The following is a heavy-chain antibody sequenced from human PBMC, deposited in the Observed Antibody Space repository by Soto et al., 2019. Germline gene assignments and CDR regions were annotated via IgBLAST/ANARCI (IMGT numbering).Heavy chain of an antibody. CDR3: AKDREGYCSSTSCYTAFDI. V-gene: IGHV3-23*01. Sequence: TGGSLRLSCAASGFTFSSYAMSWVRQAPGKGLEWVSAISGSGGSTYYADSVKGRFTISRDNSKNTLYLQMNSLRAEDTAVYYCAKDREGYCSSTSCYTAFDIWGQATMVTVSS. J-gene: IGHJ3*02. CDR2: ISGSGGST. D-gene: IGHD2-2*02. CDR1: GFTFSSYA.